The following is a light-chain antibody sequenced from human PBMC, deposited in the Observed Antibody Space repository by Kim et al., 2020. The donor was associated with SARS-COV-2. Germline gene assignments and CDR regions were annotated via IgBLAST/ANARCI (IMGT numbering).Light chain of an antibody. Sequence: SPGERAPLYGRASQSVTSNLAWYQQKPGQAPRLLIYGASIRATGIPDRFSGSGSGTEFTLTISSLQSEDFALYYCQQYNRWPPYIFGQGTKLEI. CDR3: QQYNRWPPYI. CDR1: QSVTSN. CDR2: GAS. J-gene: IGKJ2*01. V-gene: IGKV3-15*01.